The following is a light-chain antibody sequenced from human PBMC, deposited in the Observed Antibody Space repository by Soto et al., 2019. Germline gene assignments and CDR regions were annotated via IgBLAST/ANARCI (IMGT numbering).Light chain of an antibody. CDR3: QQYGGSAT. CDR1: QSVTSDY. CDR2: GAP. Sequence: EIVLTQSPGTLSLSPGERATLSCRASQSVTSDYLAWYQKKPGQAPRLLIYGAPSRAKGIPDRFSGNGSGTDFTLTVSRLEPEDFAVYYCQQYGGSATFGQGTKVEIK. J-gene: IGKJ1*01. V-gene: IGKV3-20*01.